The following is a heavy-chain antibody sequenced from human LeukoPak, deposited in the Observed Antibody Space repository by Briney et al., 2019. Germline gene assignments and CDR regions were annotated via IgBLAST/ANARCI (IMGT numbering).Heavy chain of an antibody. Sequence: ASVKVSCKASGYTFTGYFMHWVRQAPGQGLEWMGLINPSAGTTTYEQKFQGRVTVTRDTSTSTVYMDLSSLKSEDTAVYYCARGKSSVWPVGLCMDVWGQGTTVTVS. CDR1: GYTFTGYF. J-gene: IGHJ6*02. CDR2: INPSAGTT. V-gene: IGHV1-46*01. CDR3: ARGKSSVWPVGLCMDV. D-gene: IGHD6-19*01.